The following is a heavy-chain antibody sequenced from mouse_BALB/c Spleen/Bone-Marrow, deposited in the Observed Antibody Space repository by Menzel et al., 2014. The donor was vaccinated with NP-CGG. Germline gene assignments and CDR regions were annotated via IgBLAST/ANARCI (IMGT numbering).Heavy chain of an antibody. CDR3: ARQGYYGYSDY. CDR1: GFDFSRYW. D-gene: IGHD1-2*01. Sequence: DVMLVESGGGLVQPGGSLKLSCAASGFDFSRYWMSWVRQAPGKGLEWIGEINPDSSTINYTPSLKDKFIISRDNAKNTLYLQMSKVRSEATALYYCARQGYYGYSDYWGQGTTLTVSS. V-gene: IGHV4-1*02. CDR2: INPDSSTI. J-gene: IGHJ2*01.